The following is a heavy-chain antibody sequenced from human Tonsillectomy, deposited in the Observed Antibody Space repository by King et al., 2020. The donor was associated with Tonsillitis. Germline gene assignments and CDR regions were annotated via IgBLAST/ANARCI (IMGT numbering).Heavy chain of an antibody. D-gene: IGHD3-9*01. J-gene: IGHJ3*02. V-gene: IGHV3-33*05. Sequence: VQLVESGGGVVQPGRSLRLSCAASGFTFSSYAMHWVRQAPGKGLEWVAIISSDGSNKYYADSVKGRFTISRDKSKNTLYLQMNSLRPEDTAVYYCARYGDSTYYDILTGRDAFDIWGQGTMVTVSS. CDR1: GFTFSSYA. CDR3: ARYGDSTYYDILTGRDAFDI. CDR2: ISSDGSNK.